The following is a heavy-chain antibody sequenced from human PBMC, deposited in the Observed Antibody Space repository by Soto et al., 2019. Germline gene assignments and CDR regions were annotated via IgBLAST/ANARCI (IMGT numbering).Heavy chain of an antibody. D-gene: IGHD6-6*01. Sequence: QVQLLQSGPELMKPGASVKLSCKASGYTFRNYGINWVRQAPGPGLEWMGWISAYNGDTNYAYNFQGRVTLATDTPTSTAYMELRSLKSDDTAVYYCARDGRQFVPISDNLDIWCQGTTVTVSS. V-gene: IGHV1-18*01. CDR2: ISAYNGDT. J-gene: IGHJ3*02. CDR3: ARDGRQFVPISDNLDI. CDR1: GYTFRNYG.